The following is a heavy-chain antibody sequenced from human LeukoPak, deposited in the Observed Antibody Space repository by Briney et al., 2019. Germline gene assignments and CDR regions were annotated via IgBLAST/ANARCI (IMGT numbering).Heavy chain of an antibody. CDR2: INHSGNT. V-gene: IGHV4-34*01. J-gene: IGHJ3*02. CDR1: GESFSKYY. Sequence: SETLSLTCAVYGESFSKYYWSWIRQPPGKGLEWIGEINHSGNTNYNPSLKSRVTISVDTSKNQFSLKMSSVTAADTAAYYCAREPHPRGLEIGAFDIWGQGTLVTVSS. CDR3: AREPHPRGLEIGAFDI. D-gene: IGHD1-1*01.